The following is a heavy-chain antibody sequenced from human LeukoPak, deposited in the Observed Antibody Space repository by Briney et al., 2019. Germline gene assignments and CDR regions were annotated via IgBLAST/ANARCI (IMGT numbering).Heavy chain of an antibody. D-gene: IGHD2/OR15-2a*01. CDR3: AKYSGASGLDP. J-gene: IGHJ5*02. Sequence: SETLSLTCTVSGGSISSNSYYWGWIRQPPGKGLEWIGSMYYRGSTLYNPSLKSRVTTSVDKSKSQFSLNLSSVTAADTAVYYCAKYSGASGLDPWGQGTLVTVSS. V-gene: IGHV4-39*07. CDR2: MYYRGST. CDR1: GGSISSNSYY.